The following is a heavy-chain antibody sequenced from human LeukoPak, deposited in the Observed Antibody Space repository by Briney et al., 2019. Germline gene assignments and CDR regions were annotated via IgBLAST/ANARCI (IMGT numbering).Heavy chain of an antibody. CDR3: ARTSGSSTVWYFDL. CDR1: GGSVSSGSYY. J-gene: IGHJ2*01. D-gene: IGHD1-26*01. Sequence: SETLSLTCTVSGGSVSSGSYYWSWIRQSPGKGLEWIGYIYYSGRIDYNPSLKNRVTVSVDASNNWLSLKLSSVTAADTAVYYCARTSGSSTVWYFDLWGRGTLVTVSS. V-gene: IGHV4-61*01. CDR2: IYYSGRI.